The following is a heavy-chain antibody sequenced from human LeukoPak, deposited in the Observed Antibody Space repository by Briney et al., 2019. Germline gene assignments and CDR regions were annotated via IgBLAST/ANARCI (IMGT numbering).Heavy chain of an antibody. V-gene: IGHV3-21*01. Sequence: PGGSLRLSCAASGFTFSSYSMNWVRQAPGKALEWVSSISSSSYIYYADAVKGRFTISRDNAKNSLYLQMNSLRAEDTAVYYCARTLLIAAALPGFDYWGQGTLVTVSS. CDR1: GFTFSSYS. D-gene: IGHD6-13*01. J-gene: IGHJ4*02. CDR3: ARTLLIAAALPGFDY. CDR2: ISSSSYI.